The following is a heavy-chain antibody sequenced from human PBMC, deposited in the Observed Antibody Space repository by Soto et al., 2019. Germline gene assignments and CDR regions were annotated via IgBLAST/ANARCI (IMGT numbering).Heavy chain of an antibody. J-gene: IGHJ4*01. CDR3: QKAYWNPRTVDN. V-gene: IGHV3-23*01. CDR2: VSDNGGRT. Sequence: GGSLRLSCAASGFTFSNYGMSWVRQAPGKGLEWVSAVSDNGGRTRYADSVKGRFTLSRDNSQNTLYMQMXSLRDXEXALXXCQKAYWNPRTVDNWGQGTLVTVSS. D-gene: IGHD1-1*01. CDR1: GFTFSNYG.